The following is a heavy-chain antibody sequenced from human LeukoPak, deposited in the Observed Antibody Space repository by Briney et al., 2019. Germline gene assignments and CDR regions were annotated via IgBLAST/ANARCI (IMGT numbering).Heavy chain of an antibody. V-gene: IGHV1-8*01. Sequence: ASVKVSCKASGYTFTSYDINWVRQATGQGLEWMGWMNPNSGNTGYTQKFQGRVTMTRNTSISTAYMELSSLRSEDTAVYYCARVGSGRLRYFDWLLDDYYFDYWGQGTLVTVSS. CDR2: MNPNSGNT. D-gene: IGHD3-9*01. J-gene: IGHJ4*02. CDR1: GYTFTSYD. CDR3: ARVGSGRLRYFDWLLDDYYFDY.